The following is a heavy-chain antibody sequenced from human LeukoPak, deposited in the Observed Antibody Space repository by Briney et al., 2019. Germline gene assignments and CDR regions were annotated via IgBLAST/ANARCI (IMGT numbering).Heavy chain of an antibody. CDR3: ARAPYYYGSGGDYFDY. V-gene: IGHV4-59*11. CDR2: IYYSGST. J-gene: IGHJ4*02. CDR1: GGSISSHY. Sequence: SETLSLTCTVSGGSISSHYWSWIRQPPGKGLEWIGYIYYSGSTNCNPSLKSRVTISVDTSKNQFSLKLSSVTAADTAVYYCARAPYYYGSGGDYFDYWGQGTLVTVSS. D-gene: IGHD3-10*01.